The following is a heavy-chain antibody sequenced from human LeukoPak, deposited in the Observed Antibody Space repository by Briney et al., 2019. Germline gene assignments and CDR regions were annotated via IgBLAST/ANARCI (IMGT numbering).Heavy chain of an antibody. V-gene: IGHV1-58*02. J-gene: IGHJ5*02. CDR2: IVVSSGYR. CDR1: GFTFGTST. D-gene: IGHD1-14*01. CDR3: AAERYEGHCCWFDP. Sequence: ASVKVSCKTSGFTFGTSTMQWLRQAPGQALEWIGWIVVSSGYREYAQKLQERVTITTDMSTSTSYLELRSLEFEDTAVYYCAAERYEGHCCWFDPWGQGTLVTVSS.